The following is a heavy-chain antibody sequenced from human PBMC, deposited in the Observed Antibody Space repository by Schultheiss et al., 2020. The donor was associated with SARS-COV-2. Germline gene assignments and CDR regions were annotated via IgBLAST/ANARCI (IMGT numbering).Heavy chain of an antibody. CDR2: ISAYNGNT. V-gene: IGHV1-18*01. Sequence: GESLKISCKASGYTFTSYGISWVRQAPGQGLEWMGWISAYNGNTNYAQKLQGRVTMTTDTSTSTAYMELRSLRSDDTAVYYCARADSSSSRMTKWGQGTLVTVSS. J-gene: IGHJ4*02. D-gene: IGHD6-6*01. CDR3: ARADSSSSRMTK. CDR1: GYTFTSYG.